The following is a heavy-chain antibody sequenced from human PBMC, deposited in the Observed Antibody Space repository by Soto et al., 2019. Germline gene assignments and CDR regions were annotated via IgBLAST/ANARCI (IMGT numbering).Heavy chain of an antibody. CDR1: GGTFNNDD. J-gene: IGHJ5*01. Sequence: SETQSLTCTISGGTFNNDDWTWIRQSPGKGLEWIGYIFHSGITDYNPSVKSRVTISIDKSKNLFSLKLTSVTAADTAVYYCARDRYFYDSAGYYRTLDSWGQGILVTVSS. D-gene: IGHD3-22*01. CDR3: ARDRYFYDSAGYYRTLDS. CDR2: IFHSGIT. V-gene: IGHV4-59*01.